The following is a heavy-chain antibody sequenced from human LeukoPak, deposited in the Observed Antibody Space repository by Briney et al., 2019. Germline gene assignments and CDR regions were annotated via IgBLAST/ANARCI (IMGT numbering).Heavy chain of an antibody. CDR3: ARDSIVVVPAAMVDYYYYMDV. D-gene: IGHD2-2*01. CDR1: GYTFTGYY. CDR2: INPNSGGT. J-gene: IGHJ6*03. Sequence: ASVKASCKASGYTFTGYYMHWVRQVPGQGLEWMGWINPNSGGTNYAQKFQGRVTMTRDTSISTAYMELSRLRSDDTAVYYCARDSIVVVPAAMVDYYYYMDVWGKGTTVTVSS. V-gene: IGHV1-2*02.